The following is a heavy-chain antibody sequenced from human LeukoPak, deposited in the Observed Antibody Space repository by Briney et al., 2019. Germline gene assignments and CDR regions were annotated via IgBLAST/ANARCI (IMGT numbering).Heavy chain of an antibody. D-gene: IGHD6-13*01. V-gene: IGHV3-23*01. Sequence: GGSLRLSCAASGFTFSSYAMSWVRQAPGKGLEWVSAISGSGGSTYYADSVKGRFTISRDNAKNSLYLQMNSLRAEDTAVYYCASPGLAAAGTVDGYWGQGTLVTVSS. CDR2: ISGSGGST. J-gene: IGHJ4*02. CDR3: ASPGLAAAGTVDGY. CDR1: GFTFSSYA.